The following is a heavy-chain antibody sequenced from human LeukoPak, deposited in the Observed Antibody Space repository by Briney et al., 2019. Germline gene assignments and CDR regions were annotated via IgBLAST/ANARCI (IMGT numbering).Heavy chain of an antibody. V-gene: IGHV3-33*03. CDR2: IWYDGSNN. CDR1: GFTFSICG. Sequence: PGGSLRLSCAASGFTFSICGMHWVRQAPGKGLECVAVIWYDGSNNYYASLVNGRFTISSDKYKNTLYLQMKRLRVEDKAVYFCAKSTIRSSSPFDYWGQGTLVTVSS. J-gene: IGHJ4*02. D-gene: IGHD6-6*01. CDR3: AKSTIRSSSPFDY.